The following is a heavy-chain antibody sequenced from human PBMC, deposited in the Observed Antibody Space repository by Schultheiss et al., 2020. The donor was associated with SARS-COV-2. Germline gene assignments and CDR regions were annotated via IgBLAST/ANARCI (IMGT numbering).Heavy chain of an antibody. CDR2: INHSGST. V-gene: IGHV4-34*01. Sequence: SETLSLTCAVYGGSFSGYYWSWIRQPPGKGLEWIGEINHSGSTNYNPSLKSRVTISVDTSKNQFSLKLSSVTAADTAVYYCARVPWGSGSAFDYWGQGTLVTVSS. CDR1: GGSFSGYY. J-gene: IGHJ4*02. CDR3: ARVPWGSGSAFDY. D-gene: IGHD3-10*01.